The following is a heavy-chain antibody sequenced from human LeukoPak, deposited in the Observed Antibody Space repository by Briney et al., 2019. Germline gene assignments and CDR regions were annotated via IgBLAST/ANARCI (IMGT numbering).Heavy chain of an antibody. CDR3: ARRSAYGFDY. D-gene: IGHD5-12*01. V-gene: IGHV3-48*03. CDR2: ISSSGSTI. Sequence: PGGCLRSSCGASGFALSIYDMNWVHQAPRKGLHLISYISSSGSTIYYADSVKGRFTISRDNAKNSLYLQMNSLRAEDTTLYYCARRSAYGFDYWGQGTLVTVSS. J-gene: IGHJ4*02. CDR1: GFALSIYD.